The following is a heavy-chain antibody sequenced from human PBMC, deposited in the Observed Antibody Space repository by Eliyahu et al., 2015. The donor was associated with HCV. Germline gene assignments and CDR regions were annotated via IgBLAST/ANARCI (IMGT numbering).Heavy chain of an antibody. Sequence: EVQLLESGGGLVQPGGSLXLSCAASGFTFXXYAMSWVRQAPGKGLEWVSAISGSGGSTYYADSVKGRFTISRDNSKNTLYLQMNSLRAEDTAVYYCAKDPYYDFPRGWFDPWGQGTLVTVSS. J-gene: IGHJ5*02. CDR1: GFTFXXYA. CDR3: AKDPYYDFPRGWFDP. CDR2: ISGSGGST. D-gene: IGHD3-3*01. V-gene: IGHV3-23*01.